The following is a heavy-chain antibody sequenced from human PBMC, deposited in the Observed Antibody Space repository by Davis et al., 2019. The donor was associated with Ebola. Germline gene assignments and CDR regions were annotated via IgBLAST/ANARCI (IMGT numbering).Heavy chain of an antibody. CDR3: ARGRRDSNSWGVLDN. D-gene: IGHD3-16*01. Sequence: PGGSLRLSCAASGFTFSSFGMHWVRQAPGKGLEWVSVIYSGGSTYYADSVKGRFSISRDNSKNTVYLQMNSLRVEDTAVYYCARGRRDSNSWGVLDNWGQGTLVTVSS. V-gene: IGHV3-66*01. J-gene: IGHJ4*02. CDR2: IYSGGST. CDR1: GFTFSSFG.